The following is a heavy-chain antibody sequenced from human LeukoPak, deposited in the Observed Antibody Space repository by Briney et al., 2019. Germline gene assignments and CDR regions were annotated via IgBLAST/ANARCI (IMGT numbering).Heavy chain of an antibody. CDR3: AGGRWELLRMDH. Sequence: GGSLRLSCAASGFTFSSYGMHWVRQAPGKGLEWVASISSSSSHTYYADSLKGRFIISRDNAKNSLSLQMDSLSADDTAVYYCAGGRWELLRMDHWGQGALVTVSS. D-gene: IGHD1-26*01. J-gene: IGHJ4*02. CDR2: ISSSSSHT. CDR1: GFTFSSYG. V-gene: IGHV3-21*06.